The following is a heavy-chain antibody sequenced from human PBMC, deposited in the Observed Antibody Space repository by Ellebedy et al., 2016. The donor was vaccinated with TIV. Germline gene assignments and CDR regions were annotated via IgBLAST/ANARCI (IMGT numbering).Heavy chain of an antibody. CDR3: ARHLRADYKSGLGFDV. D-gene: IGHD5-24*01. CDR2: VYYSGTT. Sequence: SETLSLXCTVSGGSMSDYYWSWVRQSPGRRLEWIGSVYYSGTTNYNPSLTSRVTISVDTSKNQFSLKLNSVTAADTAVYYCARHLRADYKSGLGFDVWGQGTMVTVS. V-gene: IGHV4-59*08. J-gene: IGHJ3*01. CDR1: GGSMSDYY.